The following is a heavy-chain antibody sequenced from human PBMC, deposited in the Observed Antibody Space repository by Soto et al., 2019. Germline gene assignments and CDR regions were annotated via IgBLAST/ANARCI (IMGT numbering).Heavy chain of an antibody. CDR3: ARDQGIAVAGTNYYYGMDV. CDR1: GFTFSSYG. J-gene: IGHJ6*02. CDR2: IWYDGSNK. V-gene: IGHV3-33*01. Sequence: PGGSLRLSCAASGFTFSSYGMHWVRQAPGKGLEWVAVIWYDGSNKYYADSVKGRFTISRDNSKNTLYLQMNSLRAEDTAVYHCARDQGIAVAGTNYYYGMDVWGQGTTVTVSS. D-gene: IGHD6-19*01.